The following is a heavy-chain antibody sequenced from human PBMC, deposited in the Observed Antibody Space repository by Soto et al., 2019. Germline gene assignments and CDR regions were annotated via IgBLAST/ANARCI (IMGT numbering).Heavy chain of an antibody. CDR2: IIAGKGNT. D-gene: IGHD3-3*01. V-gene: IGHV1-3*01. CDR3: ARDSGRFVEWLVYDYFDY. Sequence: ASVKVSCKSSGYRLSSYAIHWVRQAPGQGLEWMGWIIAGKGNTKYSQKFQGRVTVTRDTSASTVYMELLSLRSEDTAVYYCARDSGRFVEWLVYDYFDYWGQGTLVTVSS. CDR1: GYRLSSYA. J-gene: IGHJ4*02.